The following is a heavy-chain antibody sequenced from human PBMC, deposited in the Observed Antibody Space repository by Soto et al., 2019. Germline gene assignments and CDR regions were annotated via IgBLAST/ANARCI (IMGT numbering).Heavy chain of an antibody. Sequence: QVQLVQSGAEVKRPGASVKVSCKAPGDTFTSYYLNWVRQAPGQRLEWMGVINPHGGSTKYAQKFQGRITMTRDTSRSTVYMELSSLRSDDTAIYYCARSSGGNFGIIIEGSNWFDPWGQGTLVTVSS. CDR1: GDTFTSYY. CDR3: ARSSGGNFGIIIEGSNWFDP. D-gene: IGHD3-3*01. V-gene: IGHV1-46*01. J-gene: IGHJ5*02. CDR2: INPHGGST.